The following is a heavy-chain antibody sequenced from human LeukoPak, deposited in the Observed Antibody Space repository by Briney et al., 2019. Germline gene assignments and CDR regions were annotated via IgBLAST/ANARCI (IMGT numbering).Heavy chain of an antibody. Sequence: SETLSVTCTVSGGSIGSSYWSWNRQPAGKGLEWIGRFFTGGSTYYNPSLESRVTMSVDTSKNQFSLNLSSVTAADTAVYFCARGSGVAVGMDVWGQGTTVIVSS. CDR3: ARGSGVAVGMDV. V-gene: IGHV4-4*07. J-gene: IGHJ6*02. CDR1: GGSIGSSY. D-gene: IGHD6-19*01. CDR2: FFTGGST.